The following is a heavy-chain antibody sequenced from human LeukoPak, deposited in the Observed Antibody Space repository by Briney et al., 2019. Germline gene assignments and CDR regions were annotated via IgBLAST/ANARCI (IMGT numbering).Heavy chain of an antibody. CDR1: GGSFIGYY. CDR3: ARDSSSWYRNPFDY. D-gene: IGHD6-13*01. CDR2: INHSGST. Sequence: SETLSLTCAVYGGSFIGYYWSWIRQPPGKGLEWIGEINHSGSTNYNPSLKSRVTISVDTSKNQFSLKLSSVTAADTAVYYCARDSSSWYRNPFDYWGQGTLVTVSS. J-gene: IGHJ4*02. V-gene: IGHV4-34*01.